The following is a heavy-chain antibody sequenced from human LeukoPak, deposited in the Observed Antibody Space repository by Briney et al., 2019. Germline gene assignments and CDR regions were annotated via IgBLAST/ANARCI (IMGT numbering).Heavy chain of an antibody. J-gene: IGHJ4*02. Sequence: ASVKVSCKASGYTFTGYYIHWVRLAPGQGLEWMGRINPNSGGTDFAQKFQGRVTLTRDTSITTAYMDLSKLTSGDTAVYYCVRDSGRAAANRWGQGTLVTVSS. CDR1: GYTFTGYY. CDR2: INPNSGGT. D-gene: IGHD6-13*01. V-gene: IGHV1-2*06. CDR3: VRDSGRAAANR.